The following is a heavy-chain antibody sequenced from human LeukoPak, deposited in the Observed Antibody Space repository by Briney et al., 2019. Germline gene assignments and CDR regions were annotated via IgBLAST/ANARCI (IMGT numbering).Heavy chain of an antibody. CDR2: IYYTTNP. CDR1: VGSIRNHF. D-gene: IGHD4-11*01. V-gene: IGHV4-59*11. J-gene: IGHJ5*02. CDR3: ARDRNYFDA. Sequence: PSETLSLTCSVAVGSIRNHFWSWIRLSPGKGLEWIGNIYYTTNPNYNPSLASRVTISIDTSKDHLSLKLNSVTAADTAVYYCARDRNYFDAWGQGTRVTVSS.